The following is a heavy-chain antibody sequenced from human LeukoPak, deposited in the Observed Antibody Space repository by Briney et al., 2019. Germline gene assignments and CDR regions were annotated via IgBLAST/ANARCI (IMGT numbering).Heavy chain of an antibody. D-gene: IGHD3-22*01. CDR2: IYSGGNT. Sequence: PGGSLRLSCAASEFSVGSNYMSWVRQAPGKGLEWVSFIYSGGNTYYADSVKGRFTISRDNSKNTVHLQMNSLRAEDTAMYYCARRAGDYSHPYDYWGQGTLVTVSS. CDR3: ARRAGDYSHPYDY. CDR1: EFSVGSNY. J-gene: IGHJ4*02. V-gene: IGHV3-53*01.